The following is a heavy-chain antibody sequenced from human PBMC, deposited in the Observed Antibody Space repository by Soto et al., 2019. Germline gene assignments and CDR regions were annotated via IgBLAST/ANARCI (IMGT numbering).Heavy chain of an antibody. CDR2: ISSSSSTI. V-gene: IGHV3-48*02. D-gene: IGHD6-19*01. Sequence: GGSLRLSCAASGFTFSGYSMNWVRQAPGKGLEWVSYISSSSSTIYYADSVKGRFTISRDNAKNSLFLQMNSLRDEDTAVYYCARDLQGYSSAWYSQNFDYWGQGTLVTVSS. CDR1: GFTFSGYS. J-gene: IGHJ4*02. CDR3: ARDLQGYSSAWYSQNFDY.